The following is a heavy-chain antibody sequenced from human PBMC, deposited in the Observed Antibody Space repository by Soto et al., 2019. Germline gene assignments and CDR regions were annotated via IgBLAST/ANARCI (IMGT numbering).Heavy chain of an antibody. Sequence: ASVKVSCKASGYTLTRYGLSWVRQAPGQGLEYVGWINTYNGNTNYAQKVQGRVTMTTDTSTSTVFMELRSLRSDDTAIYYCARDAIMATTGELFYWGQGTLVTVSS. D-gene: IGHD5-12*01. CDR1: GYTLTRYG. CDR3: ARDAIMATTGELFY. J-gene: IGHJ4*02. CDR2: INTYNGNT. V-gene: IGHV1-18*01.